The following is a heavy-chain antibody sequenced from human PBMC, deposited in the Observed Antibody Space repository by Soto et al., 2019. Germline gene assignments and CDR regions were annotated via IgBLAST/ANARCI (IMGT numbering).Heavy chain of an antibody. CDR1: GDSISSSSYF. CDR3: ARSGSWSFNT. Sequence: QLLLQESGPGLVKPSETLSLTCTVTGDSISSSSYFWGWIRQPPGKGLEWIASIYYIGTTYYSPSLXXRATVSVDTSTDQFSLEVTSVTAAVTATDYCARSGSWSFNTWGRGTLVTVSS. D-gene: IGHD6-13*01. V-gene: IGHV4-39*01. J-gene: IGHJ5*02. CDR2: IYYIGTT.